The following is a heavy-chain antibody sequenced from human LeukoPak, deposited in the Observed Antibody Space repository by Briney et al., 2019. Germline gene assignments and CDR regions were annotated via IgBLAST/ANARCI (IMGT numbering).Heavy chain of an antibody. CDR3: ARDQYSSSWYVYYYYYMDV. CDR2: IKQDGSEK. Sequence: ETLSLTCAVYGGSFGGYYWSWIRQPPGKGLEWVANIKQDGSEKYYVDSVKGRFTISRDNAKNSLYLQMNSLRAEDTAVYYCARDQYSSSWYVYYYYYMDVWGKGTTVTVSS. V-gene: IGHV3-7*01. J-gene: IGHJ6*03. CDR1: GGSFGGYY. D-gene: IGHD6-13*01.